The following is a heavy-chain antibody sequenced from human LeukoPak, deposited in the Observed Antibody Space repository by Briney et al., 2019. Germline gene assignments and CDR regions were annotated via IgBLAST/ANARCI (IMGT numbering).Heavy chain of an antibody. V-gene: IGHV5-51*04. CDR3: ARALDPDYFDY. D-gene: IGHD3/OR15-3a*01. CDR2: IYPGDSDT. CDR1: GYSFTCYW. J-gene: IGHJ4*02. Sequence: GESLKISCKGSGYSFTCYWIGWVRQMPGKGLEWRGIIYPGDSDTRYNPSFQGQVTISADKPISTAYLQWSSLKASDTAMYYCARALDPDYFDYWGQGTLVTVSS.